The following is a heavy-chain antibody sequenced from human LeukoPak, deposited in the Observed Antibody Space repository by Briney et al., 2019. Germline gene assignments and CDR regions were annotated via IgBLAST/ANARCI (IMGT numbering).Heavy chain of an antibody. Sequence: GGSLRLSCAASGFTFDDYGMSWVRQAPGKGLEWVSIIYSGGSTYYADSVKGRFTISRDNSKNTLYLQMNSLRAEDTAVYYCAKDFRVYYDSSGYIYWGQGTLVTVSS. CDR2: IYSGGST. CDR3: AKDFRVYYDSSGYIY. V-gene: IGHV3-66*01. J-gene: IGHJ4*02. D-gene: IGHD3-22*01. CDR1: GFTFDDYG.